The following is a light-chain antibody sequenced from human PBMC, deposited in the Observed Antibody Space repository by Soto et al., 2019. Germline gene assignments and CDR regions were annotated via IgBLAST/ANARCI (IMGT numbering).Light chain of an antibody. J-gene: IGKJ5*01. CDR1: QTVSRMY. Sequence: EIVLTQSQVPLSLSPGARAAPSCRASQTVSRMYLSWFQQKPGQAPRLLIYGTSTWATGIPVRFSGSGSGTDFTLTISSLQPEDFATYYCQQANSFPITFGQGTRLEIK. CDR2: GTS. CDR3: QQANSFPIT. V-gene: IGKV3D-7*01.